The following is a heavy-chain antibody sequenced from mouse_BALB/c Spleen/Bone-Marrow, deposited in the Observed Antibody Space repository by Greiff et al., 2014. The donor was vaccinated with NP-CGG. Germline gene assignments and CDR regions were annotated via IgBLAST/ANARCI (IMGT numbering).Heavy chain of an antibody. CDR3: TRDGHNYYAMDY. V-gene: IGHV1-53*01. Sequence: QVQLQQSGTELVKPGASVKLSCKASGYTFTTYYIYWVKQRAGQGLEWIGEINPSNGGTNFNEKYKSKATLTADKSSSTSYMQLSSLTSEDSAVYYCTRDGHNYYAMDYWGQGTSVTVSS. D-gene: IGHD2-3*01. J-gene: IGHJ4*01. CDR1: GYTFTTYY. CDR2: INPSNGGT.